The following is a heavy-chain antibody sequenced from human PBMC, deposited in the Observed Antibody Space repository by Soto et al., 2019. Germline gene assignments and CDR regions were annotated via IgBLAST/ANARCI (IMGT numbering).Heavy chain of an antibody. J-gene: IGHJ4*02. D-gene: IGHD3-22*01. CDR3: ARLPIVSGYYL. V-gene: IGHV4-61*01. CDR1: GGSVSSGSYY. CDR2: IYYSGST. Sequence: QVQLQESGPALVKPSETLSLTCTVSGGSVSSGSYYWSWNRQPPGKGLEWIGYIYYSGSTNYNPSLKSRVTISVDTSKNQFSLKLSSVTAADTAVYYCARLPIVSGYYLWGQGTLVTVSS.